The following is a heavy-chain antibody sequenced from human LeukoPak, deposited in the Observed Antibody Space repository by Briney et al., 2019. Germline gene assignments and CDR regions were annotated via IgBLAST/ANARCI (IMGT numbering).Heavy chain of an antibody. CDR3: ARDNTFLGGEKAVADRFDY. Sequence: ASVKVSCKASGYTFTSYGISWVRQAPGQGLEWMGWISAYNGNTNYAQKLQGRVTMTTDTSTSTAYMELRSLRSDDTAVYYCARDNTFLGGEKAVADRFDYWGQGTLVTVSS. D-gene: IGHD6-19*01. CDR2: ISAYNGNT. V-gene: IGHV1-18*01. CDR1: GYTFTSYG. J-gene: IGHJ4*02.